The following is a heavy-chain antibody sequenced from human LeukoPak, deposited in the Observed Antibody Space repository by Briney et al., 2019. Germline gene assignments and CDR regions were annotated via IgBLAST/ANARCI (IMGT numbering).Heavy chain of an antibody. V-gene: IGHV1-8*01. CDR1: GYTFTSYD. CDR3: ATGGDYYSHTSGPRV. D-gene: IGHD3-22*01. CDR2: MNPNSGDT. J-gene: IGHJ4*02. Sequence: ASVKVSCKASGYTFTSYDINWVRQATGQGLEWVGWMNPNSGDTGYAQKFQGRVTMTRSTSISTAYMELSSLTSDDTAVYYCATGGDYYSHTSGPRVWGQGTLVTVSS.